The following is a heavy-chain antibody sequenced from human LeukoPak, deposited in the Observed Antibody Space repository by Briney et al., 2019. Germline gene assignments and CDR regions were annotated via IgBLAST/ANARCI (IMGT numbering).Heavy chain of an antibody. CDR1: GGTFNSNA. D-gene: IGHD6-19*01. CDR3: ARGPAGSWYSSGWYVGVFGP. V-gene: IGHV1-69*06. CDR2: IIPIFGTA. J-gene: IGHJ5*02. Sequence: GASVKVSCKASGGTFNSNAISWVRQAPGQGLEWMGGIIPIFGTANYAQKFQGRVTITADKSTSTAYMELSSLRSEDTAVYYCARGPAGSWYSSGWYVGVFGPWGQGTLVTVSS.